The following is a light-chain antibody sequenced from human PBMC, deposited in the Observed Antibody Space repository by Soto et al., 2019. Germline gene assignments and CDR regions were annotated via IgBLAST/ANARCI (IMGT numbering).Light chain of an antibody. CDR3: QQYDHH. J-gene: IGKJ2*01. V-gene: IGKV1-5*01. CDR1: QSIAIW. Sequence: DIQMTQSPSTLSASVGDRVTITCRASQSIAIWLAWYQQKPGKAPKLLIYEASNLESGVPLRFSGSGSGTEFTLTISSLQPDDFATYYCQQYDHHFGQGTKLEIK. CDR2: EAS.